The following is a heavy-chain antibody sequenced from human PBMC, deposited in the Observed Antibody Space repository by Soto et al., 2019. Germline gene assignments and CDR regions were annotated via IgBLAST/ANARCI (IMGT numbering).Heavy chain of an antibody. CDR2: INPNSGGT. V-gene: IGHV1-2*02. CDR1: GYTFTGNY. J-gene: IGHJ3*02. D-gene: IGHD6-6*01. Sequence: QVQLVQSGAEVKKPGASVKVSCKASGYTFTGNYMHWVRQAPGQGLEWMGWINPNSGGTNYAQKYQGRVTVTRDTYISTAYMELSRLRSDDTAVYYCARDGDSSSPFDIWGQGTMVTVSS. CDR3: ARDGDSSSPFDI.